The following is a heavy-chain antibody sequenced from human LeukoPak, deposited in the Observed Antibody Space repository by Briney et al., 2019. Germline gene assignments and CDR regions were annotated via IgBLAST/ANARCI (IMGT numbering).Heavy chain of an antibody. J-gene: IGHJ4*02. CDR2: IYYSGST. V-gene: IGHV4-59*08. D-gene: IGHD3-22*01. CDR1: GGSIGSYY. CDR3: ARGGYYDSSGYPFDY. Sequence: SETLSLTCTVSGGSIGSYYWSWIRQPPGKGLEWIGYIYYSGSTNYNPSLKSRVTTSVDTSKNQFSLKLSSVTAADTAVYYCARGGYYDSSGYPFDYWGQGTLVTVSS.